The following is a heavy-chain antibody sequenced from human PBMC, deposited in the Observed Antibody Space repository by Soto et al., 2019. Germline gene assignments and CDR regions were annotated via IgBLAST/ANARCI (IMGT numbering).Heavy chain of an antibody. CDR2: ISYDGSNK. D-gene: IGHD4-4*01. Sequence: SLRLSCAASGFTFSSYGMHWVRQAPGKGLEWVAVISYDGSNKYYADSVKGRFTISRDNSKNTLYLQMNSLRAEDTAVYYCAKDSVDYSNPPYYYYGMDVWGQGTTVTVSS. V-gene: IGHV3-30*18. CDR3: AKDSVDYSNPPYYYYGMDV. J-gene: IGHJ6*02. CDR1: GFTFSSYG.